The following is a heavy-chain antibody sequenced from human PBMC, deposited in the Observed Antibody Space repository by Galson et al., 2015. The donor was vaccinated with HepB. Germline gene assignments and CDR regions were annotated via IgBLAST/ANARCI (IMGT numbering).Heavy chain of an antibody. J-gene: IGHJ6*02. CDR1: GFTLSTYN. D-gene: IGHD6-19*01. CDR2: IDIGNTFI. V-gene: IGHV3-21*01. Sequence: SLRLSCAASGFTLSTYNMNWVRQAPGKGLEWVSFIDIGNTFIKYTESVKGRFTISRDDAKNTLDLQMNSLRAEDTAVYYCAKDAELRSGWYTRRIGGMDVWGQGTTVTVSS. CDR3: AKDAELRSGWYTRRIGGMDV.